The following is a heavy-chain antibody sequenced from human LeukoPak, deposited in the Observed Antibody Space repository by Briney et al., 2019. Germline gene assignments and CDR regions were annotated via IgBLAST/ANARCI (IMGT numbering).Heavy chain of an antibody. CDR3: AKESIAAAGSFDY. CDR1: GFTFDDYA. CDR2: ISWNSGSI. Sequence: GRSLRLSCAASGFTFDDYAMYWVRQAPGKGLEWVSGISWNSGSIGYADSVKGRFTISRDNAKNSLYLQMNSLRAEDMALYYCAKESIAAAGSFDYWGQGTLVTVSS. D-gene: IGHD6-13*01. J-gene: IGHJ4*02. V-gene: IGHV3-9*03.